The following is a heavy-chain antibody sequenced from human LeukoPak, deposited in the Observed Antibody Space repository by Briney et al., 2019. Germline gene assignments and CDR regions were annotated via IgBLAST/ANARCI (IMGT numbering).Heavy chain of an antibody. Sequence: SETLSLTCTVSGGSISTYYWSWIRQPPGKGLEWIGEINHSGSTNYNPSLKSRVTISVDTSKNQFSMKLSSVTAADTAVYYCARLLRGGRDTAMVTMIVVRAKPGAFDSWGQGTMVTVSS. CDR3: ARLLRGGRDTAMVTMIVVRAKPGAFDS. J-gene: IGHJ3*02. CDR1: GGSISTYY. V-gene: IGHV4-34*01. CDR2: INHSGST. D-gene: IGHD5-18*01.